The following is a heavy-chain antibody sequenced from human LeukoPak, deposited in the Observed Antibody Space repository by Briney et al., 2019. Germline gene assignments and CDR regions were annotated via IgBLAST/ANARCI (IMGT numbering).Heavy chain of an antibody. J-gene: IGHJ4*02. V-gene: IGHV3-23*01. CDR3: AKQSYARSLGE. Sequence: GGSLRLSCAASGFPFSDFSMTWVRQAPGKGLEWISTTNSGGTTTYYAESVKGRFTISRDNFKNALYLQMSSLRVEDTAIYYCAKQSYARSLGEGGPGTLVTVSS. CDR2: TNSGGTTT. CDR1: GFPFSDFS. D-gene: IGHD3-10*02.